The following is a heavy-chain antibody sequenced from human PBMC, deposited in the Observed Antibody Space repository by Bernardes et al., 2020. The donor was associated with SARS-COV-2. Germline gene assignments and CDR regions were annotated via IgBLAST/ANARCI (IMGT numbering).Heavy chain of an antibody. J-gene: IGHJ2*01. CDR1: GGSLSGYY. V-gene: IGHV4-34*01. D-gene: IGHD3-16*01. CDR3: ARAVWGIWHYDL. Sequence: SETLSLTCAIYGGSLSGYYWNWIRQPPGKGLEWIGEINYSGSTNYNPSLKSRVTISIDTSKNQFSLNLSSVTAADTAVYYCARAVWGIWHYDLWGRGTLVTVSA. CDR2: INYSGST.